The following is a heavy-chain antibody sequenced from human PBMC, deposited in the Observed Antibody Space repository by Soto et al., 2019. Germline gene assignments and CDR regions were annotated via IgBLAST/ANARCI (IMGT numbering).Heavy chain of an antibody. J-gene: IGHJ3*02. V-gene: IGHV4-59*01. CDR2: IYYSGST. CDR1: GGSISSYY. CDR3: ARRYGGAFDI. Sequence: QVQLQESGPGLVKPSETLSLTCTVSGGSISSYYWSWIRQPPGKGLEWIGYIYYSGSTNYNPSLKSRVTTSVDTSKNQFSLKLRSVTAAATAVYDCARRYGGAFDIWGQGTMVTVSS. D-gene: IGHD3-9*01.